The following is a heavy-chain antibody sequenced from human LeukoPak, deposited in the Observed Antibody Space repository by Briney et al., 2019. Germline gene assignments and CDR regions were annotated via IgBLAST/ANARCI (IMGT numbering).Heavy chain of an antibody. D-gene: IGHD3-22*01. CDR2: IYYSGNT. CDR3: ARVADYYDSSGYHDAFDI. J-gene: IGHJ3*02. CDR1: GGSISSSSYY. V-gene: IGHV4-39*07. Sequence: SETLSLTCTVSGGSISSSSYYWGWIRQPPGKGLEWIESIYYSGNTYYNPSLKSRVTISVDTSKNQFSLKLSSVTAADTAVYYCARVADYYDSSGYHDAFDIWGQGTMVTVSS.